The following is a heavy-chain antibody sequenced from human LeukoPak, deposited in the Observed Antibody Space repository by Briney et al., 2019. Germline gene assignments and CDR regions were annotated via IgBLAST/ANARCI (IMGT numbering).Heavy chain of an antibody. J-gene: IGHJ4*02. V-gene: IGHV4-39*02. CDR2: IYYSGST. D-gene: IGHD6-19*01. Sequence: PSETLSLTCTVSGGXISSSSYYWGWIRQPPGKWLEWIGSIYYSGSTYYNPSLKSRVTISVDTSKNQFSLKLSSVTAADTAVYYCAREEESSGWSFDYWGQGILVTVSS. CDR1: GGXISSSSYY. CDR3: AREEESSGWSFDY.